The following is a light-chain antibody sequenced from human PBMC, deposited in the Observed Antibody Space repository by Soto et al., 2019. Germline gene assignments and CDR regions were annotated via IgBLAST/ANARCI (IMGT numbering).Light chain of an antibody. CDR3: QQRTDWPMT. CDR1: QRVSSY. J-gene: IGKJ5*01. V-gene: IGKV3-11*01. Sequence: EIVLTQSEATLSLSPGERATLSCRASQRVSSYLACYQQRPGQAPRLLIYGASNRTTGIPARFSGSGSGTDFTLTICRLEAEDFEVYYCQQRTDWPMTFGQGTRVEIK. CDR2: GAS.